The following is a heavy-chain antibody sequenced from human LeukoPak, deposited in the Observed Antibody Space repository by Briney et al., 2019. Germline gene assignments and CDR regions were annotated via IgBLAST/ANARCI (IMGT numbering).Heavy chain of an antibody. CDR3: AKDWMAGRGYSYGFNYYYYGMDV. CDR1: GFTFSSYA. V-gene: IGHV3-23*01. J-gene: IGHJ6*02. Sequence: GGSLRLSCAASGFTFSSYAMSWVRQAPGKGLEWVSAISGSGGSTYYADSVKGRFTISRDNSKNTLYLQMNSLRAEDTAVYYCAKDWMAGRGYSYGFNYYYYGMDVWGQGTTVTVSS. D-gene: IGHD5-18*01. CDR2: ISGSGGST.